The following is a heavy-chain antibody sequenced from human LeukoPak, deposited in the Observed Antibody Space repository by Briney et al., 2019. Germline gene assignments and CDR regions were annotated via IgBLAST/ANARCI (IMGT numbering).Heavy chain of an antibody. CDR1: GFTFSGSA. V-gene: IGHV3-73*01. Sequence: GGSLRLSCAASGFTFSGSALHWVRQAAGKGLEWVGRIRSTANGYATAYAASVKGRFTISRDDSKNTAYLQMDSLKTEDAAVYYRTGNYYGSGSYADFDYWGQGTLVTASS. J-gene: IGHJ4*02. D-gene: IGHD3-10*01. CDR3: TGNYYGSGSYADFDY. CDR2: IRSTANGYAT.